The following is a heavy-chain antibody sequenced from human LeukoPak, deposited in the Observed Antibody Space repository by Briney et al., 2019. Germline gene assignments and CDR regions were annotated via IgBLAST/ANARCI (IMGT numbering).Heavy chain of an antibody. CDR2: IIPIFGTA. CDR3: ASSMGTRYSSGWSAPPNFDY. Sequence: SVKVSCKASGGTFSSYAISWVRQAPGQGLEWMGGIIPIFGTANYAQKFQGRVTITADKSTSTAYMELSSLRSEDTAVYYCASSMGTRYSSGWSAPPNFDYWGQGTLVTVSS. V-gene: IGHV1-69*06. CDR1: GGTFSSYA. D-gene: IGHD6-19*01. J-gene: IGHJ4*02.